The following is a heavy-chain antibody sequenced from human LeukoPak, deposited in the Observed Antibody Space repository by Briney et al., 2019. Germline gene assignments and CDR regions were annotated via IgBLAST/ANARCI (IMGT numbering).Heavy chain of an antibody. D-gene: IGHD6-13*01. V-gene: IGHV1-18*01. J-gene: IGHJ4*02. CDR1: GYTFTSYG. Sequence: ASAKVSCKASGYTFTSYGISWVRPAPGQGLEWMGWISAYNGNTNYAQKLQGRVTMTTDTSTSTAYMELRSLRSDDAAVYYRARDVGYSSSWYLDYWGQGTLVTVSS. CDR2: ISAYNGNT. CDR3: ARDVGYSSSWYLDY.